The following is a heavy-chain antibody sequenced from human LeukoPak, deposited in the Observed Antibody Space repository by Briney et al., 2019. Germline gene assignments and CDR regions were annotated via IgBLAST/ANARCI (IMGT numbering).Heavy chain of an antibody. Sequence: SETLSLTCAVYGGSFSGYYWSWIRQPPGKGLEWIGEINHSGSTNYNPSLKSRVTISVDTSKNQFSLKLSSVTAADTAVYYCARAPVLRYFDWLRLNWFDPWGQGTLVTVSS. CDR1: GGSFSGYY. CDR3: ARAPVLRYFDWLRLNWFDP. D-gene: IGHD3-9*01. J-gene: IGHJ5*02. V-gene: IGHV4-34*01. CDR2: INHSGST.